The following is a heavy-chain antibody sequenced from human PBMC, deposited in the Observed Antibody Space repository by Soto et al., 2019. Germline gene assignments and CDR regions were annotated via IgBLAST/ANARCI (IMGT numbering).Heavy chain of an antibody. J-gene: IGHJ5*02. CDR3: ARGMYYYGSGSSNWFDP. D-gene: IGHD3-10*01. V-gene: IGHV1-8*01. Sequence: ASVKVSCKASGYTFTSYDINWVRQATGQGLEWMGWMNPNSGNTGYAQKFQGRVTMTRNTSISTAYMELSSLRSEDTAVYYCARGMYYYGSGSSNWFDPWGHGTLVSVSS. CDR1: GYTFTSYD. CDR2: MNPNSGNT.